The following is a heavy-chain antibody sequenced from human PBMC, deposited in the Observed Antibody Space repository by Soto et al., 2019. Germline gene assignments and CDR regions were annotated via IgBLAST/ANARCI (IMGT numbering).Heavy chain of an antibody. CDR2: ISYDGSNK. CDR1: GFTFSSYA. Sequence: QVQLVESGGGVVQPGRSLRLSCAASGFTFSSYAMHWVRQAPGKGLEWVAVISYDGSNKKYADSVKGRFTISRDNSKNTLYLQMNSLRTEDTAVYYCVRLIAGGIYHGMDVWGQGTTVTVSS. J-gene: IGHJ6*02. CDR3: VRLIAGGIYHGMDV. V-gene: IGHV3-30-3*01. D-gene: IGHD3-16*02.